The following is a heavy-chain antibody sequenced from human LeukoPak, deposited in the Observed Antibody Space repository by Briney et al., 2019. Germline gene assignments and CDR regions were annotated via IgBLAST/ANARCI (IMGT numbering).Heavy chain of an antibody. V-gene: IGHV1-18*01. CDR3: ARDCGGDCYNTDDAFDI. Sequence: GASVKVSCKASGYTLTSYGISWVRQAPGQGLEWMGWISAYNGNTNYAQKLQGRVTMTTDTSTSTAYMELRSLRSDDTAVYYCARDCGGDCYNTDDAFDIWGQGTMVTVSS. J-gene: IGHJ3*02. CDR1: GYTLTSYG. CDR2: ISAYNGNT. D-gene: IGHD2-21*02.